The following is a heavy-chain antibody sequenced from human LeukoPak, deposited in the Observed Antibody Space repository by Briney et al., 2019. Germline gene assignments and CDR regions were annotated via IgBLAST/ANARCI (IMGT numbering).Heavy chain of an antibody. V-gene: IGHV3-23*01. CDR2: ISGSGGST. CDR1: GFTFSSYA. D-gene: IGHD5-18*01. Sequence: PGGSLRLSCAASGFTFSSYAMSWVRQAPGKGLEWVSAISGSGGSTYYADSVKGRFTISRDNSKHTLYLQMNSLSAEDTAVYYCAKAGIQLWSQRWGQGTLVTVSS. J-gene: IGHJ4*02. CDR3: AKAGIQLWSQR.